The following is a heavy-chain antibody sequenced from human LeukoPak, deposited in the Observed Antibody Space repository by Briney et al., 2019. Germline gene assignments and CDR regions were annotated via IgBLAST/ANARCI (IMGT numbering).Heavy chain of an antibody. D-gene: IGHD5-12*01. CDR1: GYTFTGYC. CDR3: GRVQRGYDYRPFHFDY. CDR2: INPNSGGT. Sequence: ASVKVSCKASGYTFTGYCMHWVRQAPGQGLEWMGWINPNSGGTNYAQKFQGRVTMTRDTSISTAYMELSRLRSDDTAVYYCGRVQRGYDYRPFHFDYWGQGTLVTVSS. J-gene: IGHJ4*02. V-gene: IGHV1-2*02.